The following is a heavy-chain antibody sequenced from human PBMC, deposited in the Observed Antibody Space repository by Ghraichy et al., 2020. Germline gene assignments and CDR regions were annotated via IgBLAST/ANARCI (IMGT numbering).Heavy chain of an antibody. CDR2: ISNDGMEI. J-gene: IGHJ4*02. V-gene: IGHV3-30*04. CDR1: GFTFTNDP. D-gene: IGHD6-19*01. CDR3: ARGGRDDRSAWYGRLDS. Sequence: GGSLRLSCAGSGFTFTNDPMYWVRRAPGKGLEWVALISNDGMEIHYADSVRGRFTISRDNSKKNLFLQMNTVRVEDAAVYYCARGGRDDRSAWYGRLDSWGRGTLVTFSS.